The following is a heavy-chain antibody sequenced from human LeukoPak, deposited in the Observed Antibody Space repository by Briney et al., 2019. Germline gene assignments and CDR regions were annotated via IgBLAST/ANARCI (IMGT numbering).Heavy chain of an antibody. J-gene: IGHJ4*02. V-gene: IGHV3-48*01. CDR2: ISSSSSTI. CDR1: GFTFSDYY. Sequence: TGGSLRLSCAASGFTFSDYYMNWVRQAPGKGLEWVSYISSSSSTIYYADSVKGRFTISRDNAKNSLYLQMNSLRAEDTAVYYCARVFRGYSYGYKDYWGQGTLVTVSS. CDR3: ARVFRGYSYGYKDY. D-gene: IGHD5-18*01.